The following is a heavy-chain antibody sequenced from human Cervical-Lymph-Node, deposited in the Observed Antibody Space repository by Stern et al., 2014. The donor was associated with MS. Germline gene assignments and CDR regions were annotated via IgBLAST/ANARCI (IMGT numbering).Heavy chain of an antibody. CDR2: INTNTGNT. V-gene: IGHV7-4-1*02. CDR1: GYTFTRNA. CDR3: ARVKPAAILDY. Sequence: VQLVQSGSELKKPGASVKVSCKASGYTFTRNAMNWVRQAPGQRLEWMGWINTNTGNTTDAQGFTGRFVFSLDTSVSTAYLQISSLKAEDTAIYYCARVKPAAILDYWGHGTLVTVSS. J-gene: IGHJ4*01. D-gene: IGHD2-2*01.